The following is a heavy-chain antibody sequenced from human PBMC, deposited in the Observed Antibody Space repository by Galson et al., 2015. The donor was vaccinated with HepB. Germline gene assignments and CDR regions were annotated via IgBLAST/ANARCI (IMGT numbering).Heavy chain of an antibody. CDR1: GYTFTSYG. J-gene: IGHJ4*02. CDR3: ARGGYSYGRRGDY. D-gene: IGHD5-18*01. Sequence: SVKVSCKASGYTFTSYGITWVRQAPGQGLEWMGWISVYNNNTKYAQNLQGRVTMTTDTSTSTVYMELRSLRADDTAVYYCARGGYSYGRRGDYWGQGTLVIVSS. CDR2: ISVYNNNT. V-gene: IGHV1-18*01.